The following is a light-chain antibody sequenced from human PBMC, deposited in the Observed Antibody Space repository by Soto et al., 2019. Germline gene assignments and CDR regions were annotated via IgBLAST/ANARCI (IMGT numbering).Light chain of an antibody. CDR3: CSYAGTYSYV. CDR1: SRDVGGYNS. Sequence: QSALTQPCSVSGSPGQSVTISCTGTSRDVGGYNSVSWYQQHPGKAPKLMIYDVSQRPSGVPDRFSGSKSGNTASLTISGLQPEDEADYFCCSYAGTYSYVFGTGTKVTVL. J-gene: IGLJ1*01. V-gene: IGLV2-11*01. CDR2: DVS.